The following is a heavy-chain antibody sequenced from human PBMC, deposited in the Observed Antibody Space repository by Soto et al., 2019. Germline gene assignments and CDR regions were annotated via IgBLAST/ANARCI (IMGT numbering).Heavy chain of an antibody. V-gene: IGHV4-30-4*01. CDR2: IYYSGST. Sequence: SETLSLTCTVSGGSISSGDYYWSWLRQPPGKGLEWIGYIYYSGSTFYYPSLKSRLTISVDTSKNQFSLKLRSVTAADTAVYYCARGIAMKVAVRDDAPDKYFFDYWGLGTLVTVSS. CDR1: GGSISSGDYY. J-gene: IGHJ4*02. CDR3: ARGIAMKVAVRDDAPDKYFFDY. D-gene: IGHD3-22*01.